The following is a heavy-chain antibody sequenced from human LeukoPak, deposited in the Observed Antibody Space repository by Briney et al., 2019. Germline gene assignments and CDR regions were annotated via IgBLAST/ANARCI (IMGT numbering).Heavy chain of an antibody. Sequence: SETLSLTCTVSGGSISSSSYYWGWIRQPPGKGLESIASIYYSGSTYYNTPLKSRATISVGTSKNQFSLKLSSVTAAQTAVYYCARTYSSSRYDVFDYWGQGTLV. D-gene: IGHD6-13*01. CDR1: GGSISSSSYY. J-gene: IGHJ4*01. V-gene: IGHV4-39*07. CDR3: ARTYSSSRYDVFDY. CDR2: IYYSGST.